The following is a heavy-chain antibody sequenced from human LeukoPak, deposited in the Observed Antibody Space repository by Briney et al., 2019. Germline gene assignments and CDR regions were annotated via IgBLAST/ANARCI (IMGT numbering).Heavy chain of an antibody. D-gene: IGHD4-23*01. CDR3: ARYLDYGGNSRVFQH. CDR1: GGSLSAFN. CDR2: INHGGST. J-gene: IGHJ1*01. V-gene: IGHV4-34*01. Sequence: SETLSLTCAVYGGSLSAFNWTWIRQPPGKGLEWIGEINHGGSTNYNPSLKSRVTISIDTSKNQFSLKLSSVTAADTAVYYCARYLDYGGNSRVFQHWGQGTLVTVSS.